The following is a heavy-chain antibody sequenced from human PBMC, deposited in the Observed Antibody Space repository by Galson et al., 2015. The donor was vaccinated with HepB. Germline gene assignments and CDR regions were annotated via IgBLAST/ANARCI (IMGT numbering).Heavy chain of an antibody. CDR1: GFTFSSYS. CDR3: ARDQLIEGYYGSGSLGY. V-gene: IGHV3-21*01. CDR2: ISSSSSYI. D-gene: IGHD3-10*01. J-gene: IGHJ4*02. Sequence: SLRLSCAASGFTFSSYSMNWVRQAPGKGLEWVSSISSSSSYIYYADSVKGRFTISRDNAKNSLYLQMNSLGAEDTAVYYCARDQLIEGYYGSGSLGYWGQGTLVTVSS.